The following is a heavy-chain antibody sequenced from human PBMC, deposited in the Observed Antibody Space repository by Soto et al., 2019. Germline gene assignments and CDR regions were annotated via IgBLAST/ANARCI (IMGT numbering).Heavy chain of an antibody. CDR3: ARHPPYGPLDD. CDR1: GGSIRRGGYY. Sequence: PSETLSLTCTVSGGSIRRGGYYWSWIRQHPGKGLEWIGYIYYSGSTYYNPSLKSRVTISVDTSKNQFSLKLSSVTAADTAVYYCARHPPYGPLDDWGQGTLGT. CDR2: IYYSGST. D-gene: IGHD4-17*01. J-gene: IGHJ4*02. V-gene: IGHV4-31*03.